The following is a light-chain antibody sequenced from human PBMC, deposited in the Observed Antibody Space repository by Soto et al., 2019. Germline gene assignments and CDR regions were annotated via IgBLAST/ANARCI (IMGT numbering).Light chain of an antibody. V-gene: IGLV2-14*01. CDR2: EVS. CDR1: TSDVGGYNY. J-gene: IGLJ1*01. Sequence: QSALTQPASVSGSPGQSITISCTGTTSDVGGYNYVSWYQQHLGKAPKLMIYEVSNRPSGVSNRFSGSKSGNTASLTISGLQAEDEAAYYCFSYTTSRAPYVFGTGTKLTVL. CDR3: FSYTTSRAPYV.